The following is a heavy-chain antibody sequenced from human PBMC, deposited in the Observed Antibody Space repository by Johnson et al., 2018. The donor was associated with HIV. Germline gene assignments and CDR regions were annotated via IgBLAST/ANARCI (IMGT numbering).Heavy chain of an antibody. D-gene: IGHD4-17*01. J-gene: IGHJ3*02. CDR2: ISGSGGST. V-gene: IGHV3-23*04. CDR3: ARGPAGTVTTGNDAFDI. CDR1: GFTFDDYG. Sequence: VQVVESGGGLVQPGRSLRLSCEASGFTFDDYGMHWVRQAPGKGLEWVSAISGSGGSTYYADSVKGRFTISRDNSKNTLYLQMNSLRAEDTAVYYCARGPAGTVTTGNDAFDIWGQGTMVTVSS.